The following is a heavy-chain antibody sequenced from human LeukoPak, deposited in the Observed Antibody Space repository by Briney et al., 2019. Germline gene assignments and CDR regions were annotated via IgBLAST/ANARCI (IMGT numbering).Heavy chain of an antibody. CDR2: ISSRSSYK. J-gene: IGHJ6*03. Sequence: GGSLRLSCAASGFTFSSYSMNWVRQAPGKGLEWVSSISSRSSYKYYADSVKGRFTISRDNSKNTLYLQMNGLRAEDTAVYYCAKGGGYEAQYYYYYLDVWGKGTTVTISS. CDR3: AKGGGYEAQYYYYYLDV. CDR1: GFTFSSYS. V-gene: IGHV3-21*01. D-gene: IGHD5-12*01.